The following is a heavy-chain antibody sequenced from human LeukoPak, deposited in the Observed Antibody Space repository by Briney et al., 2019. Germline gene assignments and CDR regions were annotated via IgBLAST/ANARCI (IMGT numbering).Heavy chain of an antibody. D-gene: IGHD6-6*01. CDR3: ARDRGGIAARPAIPYAFDI. V-gene: IGHV4-4*07. J-gene: IGHJ3*02. Sequence: PSETLSLTCTVSGGSISSYYWSWIRQPAGKGLEWIGRIYTSGSTNYNPSLKSRVTMSVDTSKNQFSLKLSSVTAADTAVYYCARDRGGIAARPAIPYAFDIWGQGTMVTVSS. CDR2: IYTSGST. CDR1: GGSISSYY.